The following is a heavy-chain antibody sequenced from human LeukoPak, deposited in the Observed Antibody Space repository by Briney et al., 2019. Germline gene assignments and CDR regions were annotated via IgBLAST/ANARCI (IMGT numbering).Heavy chain of an antibody. CDR3: ARGPDEWLVLPLTWFDP. J-gene: IGHJ5*02. Sequence: ASVTVSCKASGYTFTGYYMHWVRQAPGQGLEWMGWINPNSGGTNYAQEFQGRVTLTRDTSISTAFMELSRLRSDDTAVYYCARGPDEWLVLPLTWFDPWGQGTLVTVSS. D-gene: IGHD6-19*01. CDR1: GYTFTGYY. V-gene: IGHV1-2*02. CDR2: INPNSGGT.